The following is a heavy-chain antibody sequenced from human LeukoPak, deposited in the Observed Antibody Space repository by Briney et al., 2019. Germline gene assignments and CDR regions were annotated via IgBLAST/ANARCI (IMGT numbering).Heavy chain of an antibody. D-gene: IGHD2-2*01. CDR2: ISGSGGRT. V-gene: IGHV3-23*01. Sequence: PGGSLRHSCAASGFTFSGYAMSWVRQAPGKGLEWVSAISGSGGRTYYADSVKGRYTNTRDNSKNTLYLQMNSLRAEDTAVYYCAEDGGWDIVVVPAVYYYYGMDVWGKGTTVTVSS. CDR3: AEDGGWDIVVVPAVYYYYGMDV. CDR1: GFTFSGYA. J-gene: IGHJ6*04.